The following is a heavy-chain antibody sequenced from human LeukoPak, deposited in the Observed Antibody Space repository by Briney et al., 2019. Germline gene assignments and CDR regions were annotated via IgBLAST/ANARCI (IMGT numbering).Heavy chain of an antibody. Sequence: SETLSPTCAVYGGSFSGYYWSWIRQPPGKGLEWIGEINHSGSTNYNPSLKSRVTISVDTSKNQFSLKLSSVTAADTAVYYCARIAVAGARGPWFDPWGQGTLVTVSS. CDR2: INHSGST. V-gene: IGHV4-34*01. CDR3: ARIAVAGARGPWFDP. CDR1: GGSFSGYY. D-gene: IGHD6-19*01. J-gene: IGHJ5*02.